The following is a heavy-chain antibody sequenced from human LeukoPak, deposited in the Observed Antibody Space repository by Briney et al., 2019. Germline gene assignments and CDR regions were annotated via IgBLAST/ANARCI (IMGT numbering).Heavy chain of an antibody. CDR1: GYSFTTYW. Sequence: GESLKISCKGSGYSFTTYWIAWVRQMPGKGLEWMGFVYPANSDTRYSPSFQGQVTISADKSISTAYLQWGSLKASDTAMYYCARLHQPDYYMDVWGKGTTVTVSS. J-gene: IGHJ6*03. D-gene: IGHD1-14*01. CDR2: VYPANSDT. V-gene: IGHV5-51*01. CDR3: ARLHQPDYYMDV.